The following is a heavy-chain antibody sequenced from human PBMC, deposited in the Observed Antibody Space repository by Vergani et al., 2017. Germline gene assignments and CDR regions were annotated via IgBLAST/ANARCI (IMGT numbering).Heavy chain of an antibody. CDR1: GGSFSGYY. V-gene: IGHV4-34*01. Sequence: QVQLPQWGAGLLKPSETLSLTCAVYGGSFSGYYWSWIRQPPGKGLEWIGEINHSGSTNYNPSLKSRVTISVDTSKNQFSLKLSSVTAADTAVYYCARALYYYGSGRFDPWGQGTLVTVSS. CDR3: ARALYYYGSGRFDP. CDR2: INHSGST. D-gene: IGHD3-10*01. J-gene: IGHJ5*02.